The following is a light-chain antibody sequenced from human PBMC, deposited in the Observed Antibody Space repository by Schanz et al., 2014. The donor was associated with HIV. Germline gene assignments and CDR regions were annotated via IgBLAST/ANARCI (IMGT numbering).Light chain of an antibody. J-gene: IGKJ2*01. CDR1: QSISNN. Sequence: EIVLTQSPATLYVSPGEGATLSCRASQSISNNLAWYQHKPGQAPRLHIYGAFTRATGIPVRFSGRGSGTEFTLTISGLQSEDFALYYCQQYSDWPPSTFGQGTKVEIK. CDR2: GAF. V-gene: IGKV3-15*01. CDR3: QQYSDWPPST.